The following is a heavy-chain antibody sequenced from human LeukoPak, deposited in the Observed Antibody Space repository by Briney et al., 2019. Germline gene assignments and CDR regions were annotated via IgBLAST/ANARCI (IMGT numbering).Heavy chain of an antibody. CDR1: GFSFSNYW. D-gene: IGHD1-1*01. Sequence: GGSLRLSCIVSGFSFSNYWMTWVRQAPGKGLGWMANINQDESETNYVDSVKGRFIISRDNAKNSVFLRMNSLRAEDTAMYYCARVRSPPEDNSNYRPVDQWGQGILVTVSS. V-gene: IGHV3-7*03. CDR3: ARVRSPPEDNSNYRPVDQ. J-gene: IGHJ4*02. CDR2: INQDESET.